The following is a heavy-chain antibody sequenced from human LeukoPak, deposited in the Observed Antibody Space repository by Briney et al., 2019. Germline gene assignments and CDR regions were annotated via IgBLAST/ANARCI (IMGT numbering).Heavy chain of an antibody. V-gene: IGHV4-59*08. CDR2: IYYSGST. J-gene: IGHJ4*02. D-gene: IGHD6-19*01. Sequence: SETLSLTCTVSGGSISSYYWSWIREPPGKGLGWIGYIYYSGSTSYNPSLKSRVTISVDTSNSQFSLKLSSVIAADTAVYYCARRTYSSGFDYIDYWGQGTLVTVSS. CDR3: ARRTYSSGFDYIDY. CDR1: GGSISSYY.